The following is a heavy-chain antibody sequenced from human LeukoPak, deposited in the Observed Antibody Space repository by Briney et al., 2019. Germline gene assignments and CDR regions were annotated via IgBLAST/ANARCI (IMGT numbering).Heavy chain of an antibody. V-gene: IGHV1-69*04. J-gene: IGHJ5*02. D-gene: IGHD3-22*01. CDR2: XIPIFGIA. Sequence: SVXVSCKASGGTFSSYAISWVRQAPGQGLEWMGXXIPIFGIANYAQKFQGRVTITADKSTSTAYMELSSLRSEDTAVYYCARAPLNYYDSSGYYDNWFDPWGQGTLVTVSS. CDR1: GGTFSSYA. CDR3: ARAPLNYYDSSGYYDNWFDP.